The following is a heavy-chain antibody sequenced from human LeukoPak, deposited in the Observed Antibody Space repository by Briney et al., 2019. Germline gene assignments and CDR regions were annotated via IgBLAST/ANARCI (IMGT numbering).Heavy chain of an antibody. V-gene: IGHV3-7*04. Sequence: GGSLRLSCAASGFTFSSYWMSWVRQAPGKGLEWVANIKEDGSEKYYVDSVKGRFTISRDNAKNSLYLQMNSLRAEDTAVYYCARGRGSYGYYFDYWGQGTLVTVSS. CDR3: ARGRGSYGYYFDY. CDR1: GFTFSSYW. D-gene: IGHD3-16*01. CDR2: IKEDGSEK. J-gene: IGHJ4*02.